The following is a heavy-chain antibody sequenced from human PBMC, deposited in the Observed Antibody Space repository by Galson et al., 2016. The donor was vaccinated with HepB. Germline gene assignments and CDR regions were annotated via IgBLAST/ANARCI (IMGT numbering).Heavy chain of an antibody. J-gene: IGHJ3*02. V-gene: IGHV3-30*18. D-gene: IGHD3-3*01. CDR2: ISYDGTNE. CDR3: AKPYYDFWTCYPGNPFDI. CDR1: GFAFSTFA. Sequence: SLRLSCAASGFAFSTFAIYWVRQAPGKGLELVAVISYDGTNEYYADSVKGRFTISRDNSNNSLYLQMDSLRAEDTALYYCAKPYYDFWTCYPGNPFDIWGQGTMVTVSS.